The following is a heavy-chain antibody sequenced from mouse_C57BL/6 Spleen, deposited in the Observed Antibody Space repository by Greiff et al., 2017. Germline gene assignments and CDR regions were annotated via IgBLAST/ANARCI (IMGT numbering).Heavy chain of an antibody. CDR2: INPSNGGT. CDR3: ARGDYGSSYDFDY. CDR1: GYTFTSYW. J-gene: IGHJ2*01. V-gene: IGHV1-53*01. Sequence: QVHVKQPGTELVKPGASVKLSCKASGYTFTSYWMHWVKQRPGQGLEWIGNINPSNGGTNYNEKFKSKATLTVDKSSSTAYMQLSSLTSEDSAVYYCARGDYGSSYDFDYWGQGTTLTVSS. D-gene: IGHD1-1*01.